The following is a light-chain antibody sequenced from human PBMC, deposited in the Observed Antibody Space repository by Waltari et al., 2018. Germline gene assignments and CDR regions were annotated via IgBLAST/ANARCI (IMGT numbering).Light chain of an antibody. CDR1: QTMRTY. CDR3: QQTYGDPFS. Sequence: DIQMTQSPSPLSASIGDRVNISCRASQTMRTYLNWYQHKPGEAPKLHIYAASNLEGGVPSRFSGSGSGTHFTLTSSSLQPEDFETYYCQQTYGDPFSFGPGTKVGI. J-gene: IGKJ3*01. CDR2: AAS. V-gene: IGKV1-39*01.